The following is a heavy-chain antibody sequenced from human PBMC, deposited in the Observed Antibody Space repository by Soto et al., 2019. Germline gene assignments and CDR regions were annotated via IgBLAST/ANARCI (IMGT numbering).Heavy chain of an antibody. D-gene: IGHD1-1*01. CDR1: GFNFGSCA. J-gene: IGHJ4*02. Sequence: EVQLLESGGGLVQPGESQRLSCVASGFNFGSCAMGWVRQPPGKGLEWVSAISVSGATYYADSVKGRFTISRDNSKNTLSLQMDSLRVEDTATYYCAKGGTATSRVGFDYWCRGMVVTVSS. V-gene: IGHV3-23*01. CDR2: ISVSGAT. CDR3: AKGGTATSRVGFDY.